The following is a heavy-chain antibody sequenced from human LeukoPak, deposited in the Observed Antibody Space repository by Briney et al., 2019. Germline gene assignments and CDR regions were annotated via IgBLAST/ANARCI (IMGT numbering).Heavy chain of an antibody. D-gene: IGHD6-13*01. CDR2: INPNIGDT. V-gene: IGHV1-2*02. CDR1: GYTFTGHY. CDR3: ARSLIAARNDY. J-gene: IGHJ4*02. Sequence: ASVKVSCKASGYTFTGHYLHWVRQAPGQGLEWMGWINPNIGDTNYAQKIQGRVTMTRDTSISTAYMELSRLRSDDTAVYYCARSLIAARNDYWGQGTLVTVSS.